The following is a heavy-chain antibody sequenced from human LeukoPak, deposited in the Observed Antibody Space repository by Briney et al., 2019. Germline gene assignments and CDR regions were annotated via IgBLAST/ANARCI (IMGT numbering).Heavy chain of an antibody. CDR3: ARGRAAAGPGDPYYFDY. V-gene: IGHV3-30-3*01. J-gene: IGHJ4*02. CDR2: ISYDGSNK. CDR1: GFTFISYA. Sequence: GRSLRLSCAASGFTFISYAMHWVRQAPGKGLEWVAVISYDGSNKYYADSVKGRFTISRDNSKNTLYLQMNSLRAEDTAVYYCARGRAAAGPGDPYYFDYWGQGTLVTVSS. D-gene: IGHD6-13*01.